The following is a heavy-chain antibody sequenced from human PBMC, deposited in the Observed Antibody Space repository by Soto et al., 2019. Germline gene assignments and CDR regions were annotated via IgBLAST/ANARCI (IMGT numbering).Heavy chain of an antibody. CDR1: GGSFSGYY. D-gene: IGHD3-3*01. J-gene: IGHJ5*02. V-gene: IGHV4-34*01. CDR2: IDHSGYT. CDR3: ARVRDWFDP. Sequence: XVTLCLTCAVYGGSFSGYYWNWIRQPPGKGLEWIGEIDHSGYTNYNPSLKSRVTISVDTSKNQFSLRLTSVTAADTAVYYCARVRDWFDPWGQGTLVTVSS.